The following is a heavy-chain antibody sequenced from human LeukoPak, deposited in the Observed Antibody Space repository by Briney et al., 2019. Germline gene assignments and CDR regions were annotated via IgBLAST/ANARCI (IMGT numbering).Heavy chain of an antibody. D-gene: IGHD6-19*01. CDR1: GYTFTGYY. CDR2: INPNSGGT. J-gene: IGHJ3*02. CDR3: AKRFDSSGWYAAFDI. Sequence: GASVKVSCKASGYTFTGYYMHWVRQAPGQGLEWMGWINPNSGGTNYAQKFQGRVTMTRDTSISTAYMELSRLRSDDTAVYYCAKRFDSSGWYAAFDIWGQGTMVTVSS. V-gene: IGHV1-2*02.